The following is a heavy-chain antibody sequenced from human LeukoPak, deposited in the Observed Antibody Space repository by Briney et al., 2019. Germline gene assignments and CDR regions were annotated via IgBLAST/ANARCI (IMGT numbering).Heavy chain of an antibody. J-gene: IGHJ4*02. CDR3: ARLTRSTSCLDY. V-gene: IGHV3-21*01. CDR1: GFTFSNYS. CDR2: ISSSSRYI. Sequence: GGSLRLSCAASGFTFSNYSMNWVRQAPGKGLEWVSSISSSSRYIYYADSVKGRFTISRDNAKNSLYLQMNSLRAEDTAVYYCARLTRSTSCLDYWGQGTLVTVSS. D-gene: IGHD2-2*01.